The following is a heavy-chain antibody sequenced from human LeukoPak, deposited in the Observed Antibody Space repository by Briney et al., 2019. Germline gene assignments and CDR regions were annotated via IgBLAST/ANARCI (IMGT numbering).Heavy chain of an antibody. J-gene: IGHJ3*02. D-gene: IGHD3-3*01. CDR1: GYTFTDYY. V-gene: IGHV1-2*02. CDR3: ASTYYDFWSGYNRQKQDAFDI. Sequence: GASVKVSCKAYGYTFTDYYMHWVRQAPGQGLEWMGWINPNSGGTNYAQTFQGRVTMTRDTSISTAYMDLSRLRSDDTAVYYCASTYYDFWSGYNRQKQDAFDIWGKGTMVTVSS. CDR2: INPNSGGT.